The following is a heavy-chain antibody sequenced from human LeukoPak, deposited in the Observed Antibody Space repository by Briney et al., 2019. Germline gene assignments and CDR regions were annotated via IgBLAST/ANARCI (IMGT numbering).Heavy chain of an antibody. D-gene: IGHD4-17*01. V-gene: IGHV3-53*01. CDR3: ARGFANGDYTLDY. CDR1: GFTLSRTY. J-gene: IGHJ4*02. CDR2: LYRGGST. Sequence: GGSLRLSCAASGFTLSRTYMNWVRQAPGKGLEWVSVLYRGGSTYYADSVEGRFTISRDNSKNTLSLQMNSLRADDTAVYYCARGFANGDYTLDYWGQGTLVTVSS.